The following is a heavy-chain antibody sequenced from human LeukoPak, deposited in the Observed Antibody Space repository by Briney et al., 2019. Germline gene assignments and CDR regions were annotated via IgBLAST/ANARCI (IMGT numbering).Heavy chain of an antibody. CDR2: IKQDGSEK. D-gene: IGHD5-24*01. J-gene: IGHJ4*02. Sequence: GGSLRLSCTTSGFTFSSFWMSWVRQAPGKGLEGVANIKQDGSEKYYVESVKGRFTISRDNAKNSLSLQMDSLRADDTAVYYCARDGFNYVLDCWGQGTLVTVSS. CDR1: GFTFSSFW. V-gene: IGHV3-7*01. CDR3: ARDGFNYVLDC.